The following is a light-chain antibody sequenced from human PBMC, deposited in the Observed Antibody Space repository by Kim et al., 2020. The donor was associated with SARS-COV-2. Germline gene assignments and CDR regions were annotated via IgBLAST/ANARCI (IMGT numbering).Light chain of an antibody. CDR3: NSRDSSGNRV. J-gene: IGLJ1*01. CDR2: GTN. V-gene: IGLV3-19*01. Sequence: SSELTQDPIVALTFTRTNTSNITRDSIRSSSSRWYQQKPGQAPVLVIYGTNNRPSGIPDRFTGSSSGTTASLTITGAQAEDEADYYCNSRDSSGNRVFGT. CDR1: SIRSSS.